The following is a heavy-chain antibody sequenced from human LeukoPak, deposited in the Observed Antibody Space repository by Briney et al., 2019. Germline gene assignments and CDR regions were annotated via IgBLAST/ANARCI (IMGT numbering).Heavy chain of an antibody. CDR3: ARHGDAFDI. Sequence: GESLKISCKAPGYSFTSYWIGWVRQMPGKGLELMGIIYPGDSDTRYTPSFQGQVTISADKSISTAYLQWSSLKGSDTAMYYCARHGDAFDIWGQGTKVTVSS. J-gene: IGHJ3*02. V-gene: IGHV5-51*01. CDR2: IYPGDSDT. CDR1: GYSFTSYW.